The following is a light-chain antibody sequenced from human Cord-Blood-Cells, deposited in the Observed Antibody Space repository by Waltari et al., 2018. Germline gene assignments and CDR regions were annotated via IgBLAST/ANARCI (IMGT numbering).Light chain of an antibody. J-gene: IGLJ1*01. CDR3: SSYTSSSNYV. V-gene: IGLV2-14*03. CDR2: DVS. CDR1: STDAGGYNY. Sequence: QSALTQPAYVSGTPGQSITTSCTGTSTDAGGYNYVSWYQQHPGKAPKLMIYDVSNRPSGVSNRFSGSKSGNTASLTISGLQAEDEADYYCSSYTSSSNYVFGTGTKVTVL.